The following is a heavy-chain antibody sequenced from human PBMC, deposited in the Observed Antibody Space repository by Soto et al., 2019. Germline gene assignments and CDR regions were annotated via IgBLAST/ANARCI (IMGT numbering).Heavy chain of an antibody. CDR3: VSQRTTVPTQAYFDY. CDR2: VYYRGRS. CDR1: GGSVTNSSYY. J-gene: IGHJ4*02. V-gene: IGHV4-39*01. D-gene: IGHD4-17*01. Sequence: TLSLTCTVSGGSVTNSSYYWGWIRQSPGKGLEWIGSVYYRGRSYSKSSVKSRVTISVDTSKNRFSLSLNSVTASDTAVYFCVSQRTTVPTQAYFDYWGPGALVTVSS.